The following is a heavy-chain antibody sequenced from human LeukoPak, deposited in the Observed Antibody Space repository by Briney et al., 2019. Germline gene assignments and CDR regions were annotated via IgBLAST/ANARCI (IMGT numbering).Heavy chain of an antibody. CDR2: ISGTGGTT. CDR1: GFSFSNYA. J-gene: IGHJ4*02. CDR3: AKEGYSYPLNYFDS. Sequence: GGSLRLSCAAAGFSFSNYAMSWVRQAPGKGLEWVSSISGTGGTTYSADSVKGRFTISRDNSKYTVSLQMNSVRAEDTAVYYCAKEGYSYPLNYFDSWGQGNLVTVSS. V-gene: IGHV3-23*01. D-gene: IGHD5-12*01.